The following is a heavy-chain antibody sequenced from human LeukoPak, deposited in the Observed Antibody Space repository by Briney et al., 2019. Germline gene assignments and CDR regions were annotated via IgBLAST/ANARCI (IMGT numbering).Heavy chain of an antibody. D-gene: IGHD3-22*01. J-gene: IGHJ4*02. V-gene: IGHV2-5*01. CDR2: IYWNDDK. Sequence: SGPTLVNPTQTLTLTCTFSGFSLRTSGVGVGWIRQPPGKALEWLPLIYWNDDKRYSPSLKSRLTITKDTSKNQVVLTMTNMDPVDTATYYCAHRRYYYDSSGYYGGYFDYWGQGTLVTVPS. CDR1: GFSLRTSGVG. CDR3: AHRRYYYDSSGYYGGYFDY.